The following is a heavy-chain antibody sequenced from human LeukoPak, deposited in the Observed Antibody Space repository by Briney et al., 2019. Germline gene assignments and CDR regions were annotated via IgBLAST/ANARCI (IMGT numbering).Heavy chain of an antibody. CDR1: GGSISSYY. V-gene: IGHV4-59*08. CDR2: IYYSGST. Sequence: PSETLSLTCTVSGGSISSYYWSWIRQPPGKGLEWIGYIYYSGSTNYNPSLKSRVTISVDTSKNQFSLKLSSVTAADTAVYYCAGWELLRRYYYYGMDVWGQGTTVTVSS. J-gene: IGHJ6*02. CDR3: AGWELLRRYYYYGMDV. D-gene: IGHD1-26*01.